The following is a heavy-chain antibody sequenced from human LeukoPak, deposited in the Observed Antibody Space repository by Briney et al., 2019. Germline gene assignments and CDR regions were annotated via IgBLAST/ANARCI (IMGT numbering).Heavy chain of an antibody. CDR3: TNPPHTSSWYGFDY. CDR1: GFTFSNAW. CDR2: IKSKADGGTT. V-gene: IGHV3-15*01. Sequence: PGGSLRLSCAASGFTFSNAWMSWVRQAPGKGLEWVGRIKSKADGGTTDYAAPVKGRLTISRDDSENTLYMVMNSLKIGDTAVYYCTNPPHTSSWYGFDYWGQGTLVTVSS. J-gene: IGHJ4*02. D-gene: IGHD6-13*01.